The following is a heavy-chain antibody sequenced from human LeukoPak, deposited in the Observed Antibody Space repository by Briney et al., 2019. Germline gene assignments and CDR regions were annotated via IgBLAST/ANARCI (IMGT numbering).Heavy chain of an antibody. CDR1: GGTFSSYA. J-gene: IGHJ4*02. CDR2: IIPIFGTA. V-gene: IGHV1-69*13. CDR3: ATHVQFRYSSSERIY. Sequence: SVKVSCKASGGTFSSYAISWVRQAPGQGLEWMGGIIPIFGTANYAQKFQGRVTITADESTSTAYMELSSLRSEDTAVYYCATHVQFRYSSSERIYWGQGTLVTVSS. D-gene: IGHD6-13*01.